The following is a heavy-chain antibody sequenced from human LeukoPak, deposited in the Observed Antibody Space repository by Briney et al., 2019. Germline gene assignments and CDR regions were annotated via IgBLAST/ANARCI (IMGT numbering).Heavy chain of an antibody. CDR2: ISSSSSYT. J-gene: IGHJ4*02. V-gene: IGHV3-11*05. CDR1: GFTFSDYY. CDR3: AREPPGGLGYFDY. D-gene: IGHD1-26*01. Sequence: PGGSLGLSCAASGFTFSDYYMSWIRQAPGKGLEWVSYISSSSSYTNYADSVKGRFTISRDNAKNSLYLQMNSLRAEDTAVYYCAREPPGGLGYFDYWGQGTLVTVSS.